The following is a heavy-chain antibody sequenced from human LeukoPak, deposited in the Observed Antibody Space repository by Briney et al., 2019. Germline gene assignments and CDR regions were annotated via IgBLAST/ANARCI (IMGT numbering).Heavy chain of an antibody. CDR2: INHSGST. CDR3: ARQKYLRGPDVEYFDY. J-gene: IGHJ4*02. V-gene: IGHV4-34*01. Sequence: SETLSLTCAVYGGTFSGYYWSWIRQPPGKGLEWIGEINHSGSTYYNPSLKSRVTISVDTSKNQFSLKLSSVTAADTAVYYCARQKYLRGPDVEYFDYWGQGTLVTVSS. CDR1: GGTFSGYY. D-gene: IGHD5/OR15-5a*01.